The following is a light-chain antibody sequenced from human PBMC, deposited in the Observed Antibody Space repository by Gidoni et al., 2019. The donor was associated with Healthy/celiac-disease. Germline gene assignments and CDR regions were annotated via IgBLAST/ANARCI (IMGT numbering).Light chain of an antibody. V-gene: IGKV3-11*01. CDR2: DAS. J-gene: IGKJ4*01. CDR3: QQRSNWPPVT. Sequence: EIVLTQSPATLSLSPGERATLSCRASQSVSSYLAWYQQKPGQAPRLLIYDASNRATGIPARFSGSGSGTDFTLTSSSLEPEDFAVYYCQQRSNWPPVTFXGXTKVEIK. CDR1: QSVSSY.